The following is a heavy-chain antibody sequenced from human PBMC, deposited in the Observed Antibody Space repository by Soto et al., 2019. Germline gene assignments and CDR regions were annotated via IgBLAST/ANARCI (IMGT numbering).Heavy chain of an antibody. CDR1: GGTFRSYA. CDR3: ARPDRVTGQSAYYYYGMDV. Sequence: QVQLVQSGAEVKKPGSSVKVSCKASGGTFRSYAISWVRQAPGHGLEWMGGIIPIFGTANYAQQFQGRVTITADDSTSTAYMELSSLRSEDTAVYYCARPDRVTGQSAYYYYGMDVWGQGPTVTVPS. V-gene: IGHV1-69*12. J-gene: IGHJ6*02. D-gene: IGHD1-20*01. CDR2: IIPIFGTA.